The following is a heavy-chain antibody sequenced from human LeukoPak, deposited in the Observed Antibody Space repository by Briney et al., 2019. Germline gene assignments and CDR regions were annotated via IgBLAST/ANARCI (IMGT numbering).Heavy chain of an antibody. CDR1: GLTFSRYS. V-gene: IGHV3-7*01. Sequence: GGSLRLSCAVSGLTFSRYSMSWVRQAPGRGREWVDNIKQDGSMKQYADSVRGRFIISRDNAKNSVYLQLSSLKAEDSAVYFCARDESGGYYVYWGQGTLVTVSS. D-gene: IGHD2-15*01. J-gene: IGHJ4*02. CDR3: ARDESGGYYVY. CDR2: IKQDGSMK.